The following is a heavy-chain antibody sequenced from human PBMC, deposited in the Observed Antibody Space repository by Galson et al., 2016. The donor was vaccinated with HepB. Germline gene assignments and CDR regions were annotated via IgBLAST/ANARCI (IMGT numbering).Heavy chain of an antibody. CDR2: VRSKGNSYAT. CDR3: TRAPSGWYPLDY. V-gene: IGHV3-73*01. D-gene: IGHD6-19*01. CDR1: GFTFSGSA. J-gene: IGHJ4*02. Sequence: SLRLSCAASGFTFSGSAMHWVRQASGKGLEWVGRVRSKGNSYATGYAASVKGRFTISSDDSKNTAYLQMNSLKPEDTAVYYCTRAPSGWYPLDYWGQGTLVTVSS.